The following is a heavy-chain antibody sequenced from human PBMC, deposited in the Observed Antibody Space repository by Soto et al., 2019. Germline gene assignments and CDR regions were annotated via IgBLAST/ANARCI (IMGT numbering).Heavy chain of an antibody. CDR1: GFTFNNYA. CDR3: VKDTFLLPSTGVFDF. V-gene: IGHV3-23*01. D-gene: IGHD2-21*01. Sequence: EVQLLESGGGLIQPGGSRRLSCAASGFTFNNYAMRWVRQAPGKGLEWVSAISGSGGATYYADPVKGRFTISRDNSKNTLYLQMNRLRDEDTAIYYCVKDTFLLPSTGVFDFWGQGALVTVSS. J-gene: IGHJ4*02. CDR2: ISGSGGAT.